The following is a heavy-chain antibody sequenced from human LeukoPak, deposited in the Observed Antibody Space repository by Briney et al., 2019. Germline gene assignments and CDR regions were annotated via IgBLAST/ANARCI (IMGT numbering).Heavy chain of an antibody. CDR1: GFTFSSYA. Sequence: GGSLRLSCAASGFTFSSYAVHWVRQAPGKGLEWVAVISYDGSNKYYADSVKGRFTISRDNSENTLYLQMNSLRAEDTAVYYCAREASGFDYWGQGTLVTVSS. D-gene: IGHD3-3*01. J-gene: IGHJ4*02. CDR3: AREASGFDY. CDR2: ISYDGSNK. V-gene: IGHV3-30-3*01.